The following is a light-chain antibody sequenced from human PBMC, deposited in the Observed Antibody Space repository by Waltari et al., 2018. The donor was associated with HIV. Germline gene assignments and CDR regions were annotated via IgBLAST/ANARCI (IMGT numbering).Light chain of an antibody. V-gene: IGKV3-20*01. CDR3: QQYVNSLT. J-gene: IGKJ4*01. CDR2: GAS. CDR1: QTLTGNF. Sequence: EIVLTQSPDTLCLSPGERATVSCRASQTLTGNFLAWYQQKPGQAPTLLIYGASSRATDIPDRFSGSGSGTDFTLTISRLEPEDFALYYCQQYVNSLTFGGGTKVEIK.